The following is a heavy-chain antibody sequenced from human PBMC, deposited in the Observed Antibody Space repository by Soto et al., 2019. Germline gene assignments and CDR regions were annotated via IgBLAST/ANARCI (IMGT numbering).Heavy chain of an antibody. CDR2: ISSSGSTI. CDR1: GFTFSDDY. D-gene: IGHD3-22*01. V-gene: IGHV3-11*01. CDR3: ARNGKPVAYDSSGYYGFVDAFDI. Sequence: GGSLRLSCAASGFTFSDDYMSWIRQAPGKGLEWVSYISSSGSTIYYADSVKGRFTISRDNAKNSLYLQMNSLRAEDTAVYYCARNGKPVAYDSSGYYGFVDAFDIWGQGTMVTVSS. J-gene: IGHJ3*02.